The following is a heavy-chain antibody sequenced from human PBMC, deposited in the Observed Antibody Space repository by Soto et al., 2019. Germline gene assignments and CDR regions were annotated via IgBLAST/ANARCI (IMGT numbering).Heavy chain of an antibody. V-gene: IGHV4-39*01. CDR2: TYYSGST. Sequence: QLQLQESGPGLVKPSETLSLTCTVSGGSISSSRYYWGWIRPPPGQGLEWIGSTYYSGSTYYNPSLRSRVTISVDTSKNRFSLKLSSVTAADTAVYYCAGQSQWLVRYGYWGQVTLVTVSA. J-gene: IGHJ4*02. CDR3: AGQSQWLVRYGY. CDR1: GGSISSSRYY. D-gene: IGHD6-19*01.